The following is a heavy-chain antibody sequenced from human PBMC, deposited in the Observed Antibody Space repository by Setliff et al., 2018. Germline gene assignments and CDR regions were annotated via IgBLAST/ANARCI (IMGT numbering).Heavy chain of an antibody. CDR3: ARDLSTTVMTRSWYYFDY. D-gene: IGHD4-17*01. V-gene: IGHV1-18*01. J-gene: IGHJ4*02. CDR1: GYTFASYG. Sequence: ASVKVSCKASGYTFASYGISWVRQAPGQGLEWMGWISPYNSNTNYAQNFQGRVTMTTDTSTSTAYMELRSLRSDDTAMYYCARDLSTTVMTRSWYYFDYWGQGTLVTVSS. CDR2: ISPYNSNT.